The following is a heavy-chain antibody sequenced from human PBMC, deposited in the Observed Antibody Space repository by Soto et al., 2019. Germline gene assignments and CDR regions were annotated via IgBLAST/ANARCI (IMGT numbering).Heavy chain of an antibody. Sequence: SETLSLTCAVYGGSFSGYYWSWIRQPPGKGLEWIGEINHSGSTNYNPSLKSRVTISVDTSKNQFSLKLSSVTAADTAVDYGARGLRQVAATWYYYYGMDVWGQGTTVT. CDR1: GGSFSGYY. D-gene: IGHD2-15*01. V-gene: IGHV4-34*01. CDR2: INHSGST. CDR3: ARGLRQVAATWYYYYGMDV. J-gene: IGHJ6*02.